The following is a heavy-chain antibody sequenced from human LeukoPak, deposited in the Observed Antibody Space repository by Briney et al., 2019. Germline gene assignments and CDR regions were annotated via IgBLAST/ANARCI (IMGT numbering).Heavy chain of an antibody. CDR2: INHSGST. J-gene: IGHJ4*02. D-gene: IGHD1-14*01. Sequence: SETLSLTCAVYGGSFSGYYWSWIRQPPGKGLEWIGEINHSGSTNYNPSLKSRVTISVDTSKNQFSLKLSSVTAADRAVYYGAGSPDAFDNWGQGTLVTVSS. V-gene: IGHV4-34*01. CDR3: AGSPDAFDN. CDR1: GGSFSGYY.